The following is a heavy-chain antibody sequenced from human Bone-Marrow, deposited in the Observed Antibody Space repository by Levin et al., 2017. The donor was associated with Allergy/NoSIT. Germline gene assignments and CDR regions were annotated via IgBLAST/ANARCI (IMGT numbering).Heavy chain of an antibody. Sequence: SETLSLTCSVSGRSISSYYWSWIRQPPGKGLEWIGYIHYTGITNYNPSLKSRVTISVDTSENHFSLRLSSVTAADTAVYYCAGGYLGYDGFHYHYGMDVWGQGTTVTVSS. J-gene: IGHJ6*02. CDR1: GRSISSYY. CDR2: IHYTGIT. D-gene: IGHD5-12*01. V-gene: IGHV4-59*01. CDR3: AGGYLGYDGFHYHYGMDV.